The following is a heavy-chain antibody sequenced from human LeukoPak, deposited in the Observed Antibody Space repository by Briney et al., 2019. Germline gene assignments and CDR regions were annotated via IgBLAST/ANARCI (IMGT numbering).Heavy chain of an antibody. V-gene: IGHV4-31*03. CDR2: IYYSGST. CDR1: GGSISSGAYS. Sequence: SETLSLTCTVSGGSISSGAYSWSWIRQHPGKGLEWIGYIYYSGSTYYTPSLKSRVTISVDTSKNQFSLKLSSVTAADTAVYYCARDDLQWYFDIWGRGTLVTVSS. J-gene: IGHJ2*01. CDR3: ARDDLQWYFDI.